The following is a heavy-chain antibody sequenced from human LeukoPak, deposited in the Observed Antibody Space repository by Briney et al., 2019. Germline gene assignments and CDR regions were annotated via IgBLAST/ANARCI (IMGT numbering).Heavy chain of an antibody. Sequence: GGSLRLSCAASGFTFSSYGMHWVRQAPGKGLEWVAAIWYDGSNKYYADSVKGRFTISRDNSKNTLYVQMNSLRAEDTAVYYCARGGSGSFDYYYYGMDVWGKGTTVTVSS. CDR1: GFTFSSYG. V-gene: IGHV3-33*01. CDR3: ARGGSGSFDYYYYGMDV. CDR2: IWYDGSNK. D-gene: IGHD3-10*01. J-gene: IGHJ6*04.